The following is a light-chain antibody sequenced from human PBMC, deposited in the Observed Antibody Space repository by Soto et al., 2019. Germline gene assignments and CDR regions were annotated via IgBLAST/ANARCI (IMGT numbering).Light chain of an antibody. Sequence: EIVLTQSPGTLSLSPGERATLSCRASQRVSSSYLAWYQQKPGQAPRLLFYGASRRATGIPDRFSGSGSGTDFTLTISRLGPEDFAVYYCQQHGSSPPTFGQGTKVEIK. CDR2: GAS. J-gene: IGKJ1*01. V-gene: IGKV3-20*01. CDR1: QRVSSSY. CDR3: QQHGSSPPT.